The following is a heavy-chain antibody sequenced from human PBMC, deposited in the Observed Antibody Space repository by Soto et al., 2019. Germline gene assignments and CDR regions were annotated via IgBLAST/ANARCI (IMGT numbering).Heavy chain of an antibody. CDR1: GFSLSTSGVG. J-gene: IGHJ4*02. CDR3: AHRPSYCSGGSCYSGFDY. CDR2: IYWDDDK. V-gene: IGHV2-5*02. Sequence: QITLKESGPPLVKPTQTLTLTCTFSGFSLSTSGVGVGWIRQPPGKALEWLALIYWDDDKRYSPSLKSRLTNTKDTSKIQVVLTMTNMDPVDTATYYCAHRPSYCSGGSCYSGFDYWGQGTLVTVSS. D-gene: IGHD2-15*01.